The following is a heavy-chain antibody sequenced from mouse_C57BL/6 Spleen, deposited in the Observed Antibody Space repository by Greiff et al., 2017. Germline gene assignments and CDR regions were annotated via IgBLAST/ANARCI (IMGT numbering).Heavy chain of an antibody. CDR1: GYSFTGYF. J-gene: IGHJ2*01. D-gene: IGHD1-1*01. Sequence: VQLQQSGPELVKPGDSVKISCKASGYSFTGYFMNWVMQSHGKSLEWIGRINPYNGDTFYNQKFKGKATLTVDKSSSTAHMELRSLTSEDSAVYYCARAGDYYGSSPSFDYWGQGTTLTVSS. V-gene: IGHV1-20*01. CDR3: ARAGDYYGSSPSFDY. CDR2: INPYNGDT.